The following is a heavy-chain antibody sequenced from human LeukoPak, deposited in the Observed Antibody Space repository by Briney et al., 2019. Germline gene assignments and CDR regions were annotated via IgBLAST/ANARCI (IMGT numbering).Heavy chain of an antibody. CDR3: ARGIDILTYYYYFDY. J-gene: IGHJ4*02. Sequence: TLSLTCTVSGGSTSRGSNYWSWIRQPAGKGLEWIGRIYISGSTKYNPSLKSRLTISVDTSKNPFSLKPSSVTAADTSVDYCARGIDILTYYYYFDYWGQGTLVTVSS. D-gene: IGHD3-9*01. CDR2: IYISGST. CDR1: GGSTSRGSNY. V-gene: IGHV4-61*02.